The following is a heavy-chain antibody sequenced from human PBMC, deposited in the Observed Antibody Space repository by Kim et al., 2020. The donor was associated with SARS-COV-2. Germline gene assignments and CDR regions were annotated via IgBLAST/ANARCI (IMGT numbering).Heavy chain of an antibody. Sequence: GGSLRLSCAASGFTFSSYGMHWVRQAPGKGLEWVAVISYDGSNKYYADSVKGRFTISRDNSKNTLYLQMNSLRAEDTAVYYCAKEGYCSSTSCPSVYYY. V-gene: IGHV3-30*18. CDR1: GFTFSSYG. D-gene: IGHD2-2*01. CDR2: ISYDGSNK. J-gene: IGHJ6*01. CDR3: AKEGYCSSTSCPSVYYY.